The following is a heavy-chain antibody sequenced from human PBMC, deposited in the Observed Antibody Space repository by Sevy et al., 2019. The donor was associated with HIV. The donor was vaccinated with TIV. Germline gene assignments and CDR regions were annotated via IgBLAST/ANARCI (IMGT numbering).Heavy chain of an antibody. V-gene: IGHV3-21*01. J-gene: IGHJ5*02. Sequence: GGSLRLSCAASGFTFSSYSMNWVRQAPGKGLEWVSSISSSSSYIYYADSVKGRFTISRDNAKNSLYLKTNSLRAEDTAVYYCARDIEPRITIFGVVIPFDPWGQGTLVTVSS. D-gene: IGHD3-3*01. CDR3: ARDIEPRITIFGVVIPFDP. CDR2: ISSSSSYI. CDR1: GFTFSSYS.